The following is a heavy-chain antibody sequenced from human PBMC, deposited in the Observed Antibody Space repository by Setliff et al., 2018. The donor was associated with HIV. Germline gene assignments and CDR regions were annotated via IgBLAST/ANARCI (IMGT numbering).Heavy chain of an antibody. V-gene: IGHV3-7*03. CDR3: AREAYDVLTPHAHIDC. J-gene: IGHJ4*02. CDR1: GFNFNTYW. CDR2: INRDGRET. Sequence: PGGSLRLSCRASGFNFNTYWMSWVRQSPGKGLEFVANINRDGRETNHMDSVKGRFTISRDNAETSLYLQMNSLRAEDAAFYYCAREAYDVLTPHAHIDCWGQGVLVTVSS. D-gene: IGHD3-9*01.